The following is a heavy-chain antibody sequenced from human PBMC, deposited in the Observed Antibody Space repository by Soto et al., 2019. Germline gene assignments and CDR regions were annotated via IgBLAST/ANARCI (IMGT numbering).Heavy chain of an antibody. CDR3: ARDRYDFWSGLGDAFDI. Sequence: GASVKVSCKVSGYTFTSYGISWVRQAPGQGLEWMGWISAYNGNTNYAQKLQGRVTMTTDTSTSTAYMELRSLRSDDTAVYYCARDRYDFWSGLGDAFDIWGQGTMVTVSS. J-gene: IGHJ3*02. CDR2: ISAYNGNT. V-gene: IGHV1-18*01. CDR1: GYTFTSYG. D-gene: IGHD3-3*01.